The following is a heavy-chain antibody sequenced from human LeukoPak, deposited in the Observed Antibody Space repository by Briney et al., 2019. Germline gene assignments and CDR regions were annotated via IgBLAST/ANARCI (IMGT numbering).Heavy chain of an antibody. CDR2: VKSTTDGGTT. V-gene: IGHV3-15*01. CDR1: GFTFSNAW. Sequence: GGSLRLSWEASGFTFSNAWMSWVRQAPGKGLEWVGRVKSTTDGGTTDYAAPVKGRFTISRDDSKNTLYLQMNSLKIEDTAVYYCNTGAYGTSSLGTDYWGQGTLVTVSS. J-gene: IGHJ4*02. CDR3: NTGAYGTSSLGTDY. D-gene: IGHD2-2*01.